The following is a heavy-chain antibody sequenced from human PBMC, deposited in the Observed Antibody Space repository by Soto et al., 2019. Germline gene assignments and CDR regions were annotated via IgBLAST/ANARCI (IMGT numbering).Heavy chain of an antibody. CDR3: ARGTGRYCSSTSCYRTGTTDYYYYYGMDV. J-gene: IGHJ6*02. CDR2: ISYDGSNK. D-gene: IGHD2-2*02. Sequence: GGSLRLSCGASGFTFSSYAMHWVRQAPGKGLEWVAVISYDGSNKYYADSVKGRFTISRDNSKNTLYLQMNSLRAEDTAVYYCARGTGRYCSSTSCYRTGTTDYYYYYGMDVWGQGTTVTV. CDR1: GFTFSSYA. V-gene: IGHV3-30-3*01.